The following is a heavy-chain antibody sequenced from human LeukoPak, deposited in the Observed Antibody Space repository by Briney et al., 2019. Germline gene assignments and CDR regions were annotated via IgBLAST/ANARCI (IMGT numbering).Heavy chain of an antibody. CDR3: ARVYRRNSYYAIGF. Sequence: GGSLRLSCAASGFTFIDYYMSWVRQAPGKGLEWISYMSSGTTIYYAESMKGRFTISRDNSKSSLYLHMNSLGAEDTAIYYCARVYRRNSYYAIGFWGQGTLVTVSS. D-gene: IGHD4-11*01. CDR1: GFTFIDYY. J-gene: IGHJ4*02. CDR2: MSSGTTI. V-gene: IGHV3-69-1*02.